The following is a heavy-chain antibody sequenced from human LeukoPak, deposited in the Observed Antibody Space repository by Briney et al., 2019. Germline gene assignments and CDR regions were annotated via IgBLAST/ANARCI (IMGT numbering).Heavy chain of an antibody. CDR2: IYTSGST. D-gene: IGHD5-24*01. J-gene: IGHJ5*02. CDR3: AREARRDGYNYLRT. Sequence: SETLSLTCTVSGGSISSYYWSWLRQPAGKGLEWIGRIYTSGSTNYNPSLKSRVTISVDTSKNQFSLKLSSVTAADTAVYYCAREARRDGYNYLRTWGQGTLVTVSS. V-gene: IGHV4-4*07. CDR1: GGSISSYY.